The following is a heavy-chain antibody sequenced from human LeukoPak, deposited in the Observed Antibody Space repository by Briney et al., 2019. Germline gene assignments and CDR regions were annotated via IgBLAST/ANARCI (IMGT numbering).Heavy chain of an antibody. CDR1: GYSFTSYW. J-gene: IGHJ4*02. D-gene: IGHD6-19*01. CDR2: IDPSDSYT. CDR3: AATTHSGWYYFHY. Sequence: GESLKISCKGSGYSFTSYWISWVRQMPGKGLEWMGRIDPSDSYTKYSPSFQGHVTISADKSISTAYLQWSRLKASDTAMFYCAATTHSGWYYFHYWGQGTLVTVSS. V-gene: IGHV5-10-1*01.